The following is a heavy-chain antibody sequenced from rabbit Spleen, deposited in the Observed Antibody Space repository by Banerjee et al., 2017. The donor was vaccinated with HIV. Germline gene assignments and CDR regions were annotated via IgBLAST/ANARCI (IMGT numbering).Heavy chain of an antibody. CDR2: IYGGSSGSA. CDR3: ARSGYYGYSYLNL. J-gene: IGHJ4*01. Sequence: QEQLEESGGGLVKPGASLTLTCTASGFSFSRGYYMCWVRRAPGKGLEWTGCIYGGSSGSAYYASWVNGRFTISKTSSTTVTLQMTSLTAADTATYFCARSGYYGYSYLNLWGQGTLVTVS. CDR1: GFSFSRGYY. V-gene: IGHV1S45*01. D-gene: IGHD6-1*01.